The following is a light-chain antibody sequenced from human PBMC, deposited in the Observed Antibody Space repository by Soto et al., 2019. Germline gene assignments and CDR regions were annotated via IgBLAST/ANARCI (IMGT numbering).Light chain of an antibody. CDR2: DAS. J-gene: IGKJ5*01. V-gene: IGKV3-11*01. CDR3: QQRSNWPPIT. Sequence: EIVLTQSPGTLSLSPGARATLSCRASQSVSRTYLAWYQQKPGQAPRLLIYDASNRATGIPARFSGSGSGTDFTLTISSLEPEDFAVYYCQQRSNWPPITFGQGTRLEIK. CDR1: QSVSRTY.